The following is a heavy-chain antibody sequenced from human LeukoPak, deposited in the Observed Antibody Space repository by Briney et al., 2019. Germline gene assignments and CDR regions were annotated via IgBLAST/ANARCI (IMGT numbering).Heavy chain of an antibody. CDR1: GYSISSGYY. V-gene: IGHV4-38-2*02. J-gene: IGHJ5*02. CDR2: IYHSGST. D-gene: IGHD3-10*01. CDR3: ARDYYGSGGFWFDP. Sequence: PSDTQSLTCTVSGYSISSGYYWGWIRQPPGKGLEWIGSIYHSGSTYYNPSLKSRVTISVDTSKNQFSLKLSSVTAADTAVYYCARDYYGSGGFWFDPWGQGTLVTVSS.